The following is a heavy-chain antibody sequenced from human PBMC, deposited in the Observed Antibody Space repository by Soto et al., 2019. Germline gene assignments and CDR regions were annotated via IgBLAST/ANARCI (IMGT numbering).Heavy chain of an antibody. V-gene: IGHV3-48*02. Sequence: GGSLRLSCAASGFTFSSYSMNWVRQAPGKGLEWVSYISSSSSTIYYADSVKGRFTISRDNAKNSLYLQMNSLRDEDTAVYYCARDDSRWFGELLPTPNYYYGMDVWGQGTTVTVSS. J-gene: IGHJ6*02. CDR3: ARDDSRWFGELLPTPNYYYGMDV. D-gene: IGHD3-10*01. CDR1: GFTFSSYS. CDR2: ISSSSSTI.